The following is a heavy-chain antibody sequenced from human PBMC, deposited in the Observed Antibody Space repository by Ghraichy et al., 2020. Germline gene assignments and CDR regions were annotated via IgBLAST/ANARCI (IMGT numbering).Heavy chain of an antibody. CDR2: IYYSGST. CDR3: ARDPGSIAAL. J-gene: IGHJ4*02. Sequence: ETLSLTCTVSGGSISSYYWSWIRQPPGKGLEWIGYIYYSGSTNYNPSLKSRVTISVDTSKNQFSLKLSSVTAADTAVYYCARDPGSIAALWGQGTLVTVSS. CDR1: GGSISSYY. V-gene: IGHV4-59*01. D-gene: IGHD6-6*01.